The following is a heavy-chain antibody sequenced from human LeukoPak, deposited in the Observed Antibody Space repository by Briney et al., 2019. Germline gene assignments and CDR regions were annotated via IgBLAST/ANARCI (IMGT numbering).Heavy chain of an antibody. CDR1: GFTFSTYA. J-gene: IGHJ3*02. D-gene: IGHD5-24*01. Sequence: GGSLRLSCAASGFTFSTYAMSWVRQAPGKGLEWVSTISGSGGSTYYANSVKGRFTISRDSSKNTLYLQMNGLRAEDTAVYYCAKDLGVREPKRDAFDIWGQGTMVAVSS. CDR2: ISGSGGST. CDR3: AKDLGVREPKRDAFDI. V-gene: IGHV3-23*01.